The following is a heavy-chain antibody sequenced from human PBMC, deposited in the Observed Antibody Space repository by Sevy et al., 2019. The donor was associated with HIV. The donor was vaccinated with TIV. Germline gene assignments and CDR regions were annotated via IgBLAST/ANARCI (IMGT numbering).Heavy chain of an antibody. Sequence: ASVKVSCKVSGYTLTAFAMHWVRQAHGKGLEWMGTFDPEDDERIYAQKFQGRVSMTEDTSADTAYMELSSLRSEDTAIYYCATTKDYYDSSAYPVDYWGQGTLVTVSS. V-gene: IGHV1-24*01. CDR2: FDPEDDER. CDR1: GYTLTAFA. J-gene: IGHJ4*02. D-gene: IGHD3-22*01. CDR3: ATTKDYYDSSAYPVDY.